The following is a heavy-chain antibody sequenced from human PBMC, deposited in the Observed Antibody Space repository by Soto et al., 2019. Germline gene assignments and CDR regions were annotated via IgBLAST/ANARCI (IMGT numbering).Heavy chain of an antibody. Sequence: EVPLLESGGGLVQPRGSLRLSCAASGFTFSSYAMSWVRQAPGKGLEWVSIISGTSDSTYYADSVKGRFTISRDNSKNTLYLQMSSLRAEDTAVYYCAKIRGYSGYGYFDYWGQGALVTVSS. V-gene: IGHV3-23*01. CDR3: AKIRGYSGYGYFDY. D-gene: IGHD5-12*01. CDR1: GFTFSSYA. CDR2: ISGTSDST. J-gene: IGHJ4*02.